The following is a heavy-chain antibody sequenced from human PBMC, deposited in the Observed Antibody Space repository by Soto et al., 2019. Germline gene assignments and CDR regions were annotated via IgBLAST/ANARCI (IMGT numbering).Heavy chain of an antibody. D-gene: IGHD6-19*01. J-gene: IGHJ4*02. V-gene: IGHV1-3*01. CDR3: ARERSSGWYVDY. CDR2: INAGNGNT. CDR1: GYTFTSYA. Sequence: ASVKVSCKASGYTFTSYAMHWVRQAPGQRLEWMGWINAGNGNTKYSQKFQGRVTMTRNTSISTAYMELSSLRSEDTAVYYCARERSSGWYVDYWGQGTLVTVSS.